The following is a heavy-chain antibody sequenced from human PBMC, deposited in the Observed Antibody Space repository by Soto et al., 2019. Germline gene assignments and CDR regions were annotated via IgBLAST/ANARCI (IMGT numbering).Heavy chain of an antibody. J-gene: IGHJ4*02. Sequence: GGSLRLSCAASGFTFSSYGMHWVRQAPGKGLEWVAVISYDGSNKYYADSVKGRFTISRDNSKNTLYLQMNSLRAEDTAVYYCAKLVGYSSGWYETLPFDYWGQGTLVTVSS. V-gene: IGHV3-30*18. CDR3: AKLVGYSSGWYETLPFDY. D-gene: IGHD6-19*01. CDR2: ISYDGSNK. CDR1: GFTFSSYG.